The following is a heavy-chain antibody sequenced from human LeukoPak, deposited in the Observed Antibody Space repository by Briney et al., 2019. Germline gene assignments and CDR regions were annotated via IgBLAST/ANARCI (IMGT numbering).Heavy chain of an antibody. V-gene: IGHV1-69*01. CDR1: GGTFSSYA. J-gene: IGHJ5*02. D-gene: IGHD2-15*01. Sequence: SVKVSCKASGGTFSSYAISWVRQAPGQGLEWMGGIIPIFGTANYAQKFQGRVTITADESTSTACMELSSLRSEDTAVYYCARESLAPSYCSGGSCYSRWFDPWGQGTLVTVSS. CDR3: ARESLAPSYCSGGSCYSRWFDP. CDR2: IIPIFGTA.